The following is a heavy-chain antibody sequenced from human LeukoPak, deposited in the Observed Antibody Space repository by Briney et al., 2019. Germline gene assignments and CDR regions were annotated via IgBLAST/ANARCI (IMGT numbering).Heavy chain of an antibody. V-gene: IGHV4-4*02. D-gene: IGHD5-18*01. Sequence: SETLSLTCGVSGGSISSNNWWTWVRQPPGKGLEWIGEIYHSGSTNYNPSLKSRVTISVDKSKNQFSLKLSSVTAADTAVYYCATRYSYGESPGAFAIWGQGTMVTVSS. CDR1: GGSISSNNW. CDR3: ATRYSYGESPGAFAI. J-gene: IGHJ3*02. CDR2: IYHSGST.